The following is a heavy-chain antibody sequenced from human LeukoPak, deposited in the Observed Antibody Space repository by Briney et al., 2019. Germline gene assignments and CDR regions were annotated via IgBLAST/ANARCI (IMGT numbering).Heavy chain of an antibody. CDR3: ARHKSGDGGGLGWFGELSYYYYGMDV. CDR1: GGSISSSCYY. CDR2: IYDSGST. V-gene: IGHV4-39*01. J-gene: IGHJ6*02. Sequence: SETLSLTCTVSGGSISSSCYYWGWQRQAPGLGLEWVGSIYDSGSTYYNPSLKRRVPISVDTSKDQFSLKLISVTAADPGVYYFARHKSGDGGGLGWFGELSYYYYGMDVWGQGTTVTVSS. D-gene: IGHD3-10*01.